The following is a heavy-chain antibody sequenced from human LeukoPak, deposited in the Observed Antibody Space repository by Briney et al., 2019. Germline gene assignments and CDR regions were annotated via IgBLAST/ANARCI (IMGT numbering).Heavy chain of an antibody. V-gene: IGHV4-59*01. Sequence: SETLSLTCTVSGGSIRSYYWSWVRQPPGKGLECIGYIYYIGSTNYNPSLKSRVTISLDTSKSQFSLKLTSVTPADTAVYYCARGGIVGSRTNWFDPWGQGTLVTVSS. CDR2: IYYIGST. D-gene: IGHD1-26*01. CDR3: ARGGIVGSRTNWFDP. CDR1: GGSIRSYY. J-gene: IGHJ5*02.